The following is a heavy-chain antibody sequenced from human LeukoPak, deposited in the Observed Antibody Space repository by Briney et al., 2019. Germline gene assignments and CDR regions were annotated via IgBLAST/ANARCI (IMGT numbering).Heavy chain of an antibody. V-gene: IGHV1-2*02. CDR1: GYTFTGYY. Sequence: ASVKVSCKASGYTFTGYYMHWVRQAPGQGLEWMGWINPNSGGTNYAQKFQGRVTMTRDTSISTAYMELSRLRSDDTAVYYCAKELDLYSGSPAGFDYWGQGTLVTVSS. CDR3: AKELDLYSGSPAGFDY. J-gene: IGHJ4*02. D-gene: IGHD1-26*01. CDR2: INPNSGGT.